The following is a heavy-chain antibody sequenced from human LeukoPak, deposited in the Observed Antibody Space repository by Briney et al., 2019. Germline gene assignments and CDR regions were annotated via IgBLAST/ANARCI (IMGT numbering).Heavy chain of an antibody. CDR3: AGDEVVVVAATEYNWFDP. V-gene: IGHV1-18*01. Sequence: ASVKVSCKASGYTFTSYGISWVRQAPGQGLEWMGWISAYNGNTNYAQKLQGRVTMTTDTSTSTAYMELRSLRSDDTAVYYCAGDEVVVVAATEYNWFDPWGQGTLVTVSS. CDR2: ISAYNGNT. D-gene: IGHD2-15*01. CDR1: GYTFTSYG. J-gene: IGHJ5*02.